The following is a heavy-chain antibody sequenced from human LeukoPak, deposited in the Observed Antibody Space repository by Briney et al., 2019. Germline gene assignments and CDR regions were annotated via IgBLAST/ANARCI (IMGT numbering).Heavy chain of an antibody. J-gene: IGHJ6*04. V-gene: IGHV4-61*01. CDR1: GGSVSSGSYY. Sequence: PSETLSLTCTVSGGSVSSGSYYWSWIRQPPGKGLEWIWYIYYSGSTNYNTSLKSRVTISVDTSKNQFSLKLSSVTAADTAVYYCARDRVTMVRGVIIFYGMDVWGKGTTVTVSS. CDR3: ARDRVTMVRGVIIFYGMDV. D-gene: IGHD3-10*01. CDR2: IYYSGST.